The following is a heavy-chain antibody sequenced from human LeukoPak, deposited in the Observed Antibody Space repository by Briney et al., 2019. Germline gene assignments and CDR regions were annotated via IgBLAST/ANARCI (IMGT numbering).Heavy chain of an antibody. V-gene: IGHV1-69*13. CDR2: IIPIFGTA. CDR3: ARDSTSSSAFDY. D-gene: IGHD6-6*01. CDR1: GYTFTSYD. J-gene: IGHJ4*02. Sequence: SVKVSCKASGYTFTSYDINWVRQATGQGLEWMGGIIPIFGTANYAQKFQGRVTITADESTSTAYMELSSLRSEDTAVYYCARDSTSSSAFDYWGQGTLVTVSS.